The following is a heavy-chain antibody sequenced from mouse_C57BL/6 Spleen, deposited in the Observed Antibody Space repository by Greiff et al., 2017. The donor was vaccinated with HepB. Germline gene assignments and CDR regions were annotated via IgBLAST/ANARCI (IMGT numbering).Heavy chain of an antibody. J-gene: IGHJ2*01. Sequence: QVQLQQSGPELVKPGASVKISCKASGYAFSSSWMNWVKQWPGKGLEWIGRLYPGDGDTNYNGKFKGKATLTADKSSSTAYMQLSSLTSEDAAVYFCARNWDEYYFDYWGQGPTLTVSS. CDR1: GYAFSSSW. CDR3: ARNWDEYYFDY. CDR2: LYPGDGDT. D-gene: IGHD4-1*01. V-gene: IGHV1-82*01.